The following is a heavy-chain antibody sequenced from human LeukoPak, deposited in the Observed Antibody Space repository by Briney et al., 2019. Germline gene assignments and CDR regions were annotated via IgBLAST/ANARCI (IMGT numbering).Heavy chain of an antibody. CDR2: RNPNSGNT. CDR1: GYTFTSYD. V-gene: IGHV1-8*03. CDR3: AREGLDP. Sequence: GASVKVSCKASGYTFTSYDINWVRQAPGQGLEWMGYRNPNSGNTVYAQKFQGRVTITTDTSINTAYMELISLRSEDTAVYYCAREGLDPWGQGTLVTVSS. J-gene: IGHJ5*02.